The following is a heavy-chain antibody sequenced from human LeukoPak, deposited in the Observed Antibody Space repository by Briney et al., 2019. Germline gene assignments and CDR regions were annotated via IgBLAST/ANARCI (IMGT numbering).Heavy chain of an antibody. V-gene: IGHV3-23*01. CDR2: ISGSSDNT. CDR3: AKDPINWGSIYFDC. Sequence: PGGSLRLSCAASGFTFSNYAMSWVRRAPGKGLEWVSSISGSSDNTNYADSVKGRLTISRDNSKNILYLQMNSLTAEDTAVYWCAKDPINWGSIYFDCWGQGTLVTVSS. J-gene: IGHJ4*02. D-gene: IGHD7-27*01. CDR1: GFTFSNYA.